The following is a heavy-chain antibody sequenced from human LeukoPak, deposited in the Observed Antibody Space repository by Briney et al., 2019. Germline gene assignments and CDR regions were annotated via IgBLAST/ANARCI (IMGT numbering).Heavy chain of an antibody. CDR1: GGSISSYY. J-gene: IGHJ4*02. Sequence: SETLSLTCTVSGGSISSYYWSWIRQPPGKGLEWIGYIYYSGSTNYNPSLESRVTISVDTSKNQFSLKLSSVTAADTAVYYCARVGVGALDYWGQGTLVTVSS. CDR3: ARVGVGALDY. V-gene: IGHV4-59*01. D-gene: IGHD1-26*01. CDR2: IYYSGST.